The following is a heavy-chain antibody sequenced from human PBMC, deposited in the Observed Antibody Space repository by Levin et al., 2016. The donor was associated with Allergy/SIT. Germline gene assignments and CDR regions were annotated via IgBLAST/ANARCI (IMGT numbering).Heavy chain of an antibody. D-gene: IGHD3-16*01. J-gene: IGHJ6*03. CDR2: ISSSSSTI. CDR3: ARGLKTVYYYYYYMDV. Sequence: LSLTCAASGFTFSSYSMNWVRQAPGKGLEWVSYISSSSSTIYYADSVKGRFTISRDNAKNSLYLQMNSLRDEDTAVYYCARGLKTVYYYYYYMDVWGKGTTVTVSS. CDR1: GFTFSSYS. V-gene: IGHV3-48*02.